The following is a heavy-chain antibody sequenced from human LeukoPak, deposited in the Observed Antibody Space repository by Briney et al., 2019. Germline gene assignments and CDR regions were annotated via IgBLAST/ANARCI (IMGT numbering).Heavy chain of an antibody. J-gene: IGHJ4*02. Sequence: SETLSLTCTVSGGSISSYYWSWIRQPPGKGLEWIGYIYYSGSTNYNPSLKSGVTISVDKSKNKFSLNLRSITAADTAVYYCARDSLYNFWSGYYHTTYYFDYWGQGTLVTVSS. CDR1: GGSISSYY. CDR3: ARDSLYNFWSGYYHTTYYFDY. D-gene: IGHD3-3*01. V-gene: IGHV4-59*01. CDR2: IYYSGST.